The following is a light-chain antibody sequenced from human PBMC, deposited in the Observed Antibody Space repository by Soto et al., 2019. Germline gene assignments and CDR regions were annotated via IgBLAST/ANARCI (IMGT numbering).Light chain of an antibody. CDR1: QSLGSN. CDR3: QQYNYWPRT. CDR2: GAS. J-gene: IGKJ1*01. Sequence: VMTQSPATVSVSPGEGATLSCRASQSLGSNLAWYQQRPGQAPRLLIYGASTRATGIPARFSGGGSGTEFTLSISSLQSEDFAIYYCQQYNYWPRTFGQGTKVEI. V-gene: IGKV3-15*01.